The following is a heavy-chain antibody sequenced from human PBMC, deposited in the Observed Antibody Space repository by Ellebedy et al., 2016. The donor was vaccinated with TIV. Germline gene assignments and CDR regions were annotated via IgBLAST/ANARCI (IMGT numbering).Heavy chain of an antibody. J-gene: IGHJ3*02. Sequence: GESLKISXAASGFTLSDYSMNWVRQAPGKGLEWVSSITSSSSYIFYADSVKGRFTISRDNAKNSVCLQMNSLRVEDTALYYCARRGNYLGDAFDIWGQGAMVIVSS. CDR3: ARRGNYLGDAFDI. CDR1: GFTLSDYS. D-gene: IGHD1-26*01. CDR2: ITSSSSYI. V-gene: IGHV3-21*01.